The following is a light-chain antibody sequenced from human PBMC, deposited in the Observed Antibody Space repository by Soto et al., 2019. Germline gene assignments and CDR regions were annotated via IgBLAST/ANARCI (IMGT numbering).Light chain of an antibody. Sequence: EVVLTQSPATLSLSPGERATLSCRASQSVRNFLAWYQQKPGQAPRLLVYDATNRAAGIPARFSGSGSGTDFALTISSLEPEDFAVYFCQQRTTWLSFGGGTKVEIK. J-gene: IGKJ4*01. CDR1: QSVRNF. CDR2: DAT. CDR3: QQRTTWLS. V-gene: IGKV3-11*01.